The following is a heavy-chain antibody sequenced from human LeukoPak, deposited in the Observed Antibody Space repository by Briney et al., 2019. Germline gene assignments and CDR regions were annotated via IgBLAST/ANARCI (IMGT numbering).Heavy chain of an antibody. Sequence: GGSLRLSCVASGFGFKDYNIHWVRQAPGKGLEWVAVITYDGSNKYYTDSVKGRFTISRDDSKNTAYLQLNSLKTEDTAVYYCTRFNMVKAAFDIWGQGTMVTVSS. J-gene: IGHJ3*02. V-gene: IGHV3-30*03. CDR2: ITYDGSNK. CDR3: TRFNMVKAAFDI. CDR1: GFGFKDYN. D-gene: IGHD5-18*01.